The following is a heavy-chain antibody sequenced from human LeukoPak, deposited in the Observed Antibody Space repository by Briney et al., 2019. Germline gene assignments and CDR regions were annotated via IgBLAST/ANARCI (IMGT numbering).Heavy chain of an antibody. CDR3: ARDHTSGGGAFEI. Sequence: SQTLSLTCSVSGDSISSGGYYWSWIRQHPGKGLEWIAYIYYTGSTYYNPSLKSRVTISVDTSKNQFSLRLSSVTAADTAVYYCARDHTSGGGAFEIWGQGTMVTVSS. CDR1: GDSISSGGYY. D-gene: IGHD3-16*01. J-gene: IGHJ3*02. CDR2: IYYTGST. V-gene: IGHV4-31*03.